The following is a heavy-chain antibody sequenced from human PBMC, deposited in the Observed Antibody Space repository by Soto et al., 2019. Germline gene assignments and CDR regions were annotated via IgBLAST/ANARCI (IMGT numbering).Heavy chain of an antibody. J-gene: IGHJ6*02. CDR2: ISYDGSNK. CDR3: ARDGQGTAGYCSGGSCYSAVLHYYYYGMDV. D-gene: IGHD2-15*01. Sequence: GGSLRLSCAASGFTFSSYAMHWVRQAPGKGLEWVAVISYDGSNKYYADSVKGRFTISRDNSKNTLYLQMNSLRAEDTAVYYCARDGQGTAGYCSGGSCYSAVLHYYYYGMDVWGQGTTVTVSS. CDR1: GFTFSSYA. V-gene: IGHV3-30-3*01.